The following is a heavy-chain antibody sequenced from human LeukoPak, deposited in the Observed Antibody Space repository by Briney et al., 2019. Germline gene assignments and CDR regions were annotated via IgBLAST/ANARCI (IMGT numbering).Heavy chain of an antibody. D-gene: IGHD3-22*01. V-gene: IGHV3-23*01. CDR3: AKGNTYYYDSSGQ. CDR2: ISGSGGST. Sequence: GGSLRLSCAASGFTFDDYGMSWVRQAPGKGLEWVSAISGSGGSTYYADSVKGRFTISRDNSKNTLYLQMNSLRAEDTAVYYCAKGNTYYYDSSGQWGQGTLVTVSS. CDR1: GFTFDDYG. J-gene: IGHJ4*02.